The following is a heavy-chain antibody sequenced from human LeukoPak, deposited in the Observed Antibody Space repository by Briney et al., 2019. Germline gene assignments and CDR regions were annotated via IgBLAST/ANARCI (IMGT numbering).Heavy chain of an antibody. CDR2: IYHSGST. J-gene: IGHJ4*02. V-gene: IGHV4-4*02. D-gene: IGHD1-26*01. Sequence: SETLSLTCAVSGGSISSSNWWSWVRQPPGKGLEWIGEIYHSGSTNYNPSLKSRVTISVDKSKNQFSLKLSSVTAADTAVYYCARSFSGSYYRNFDYWGQGTLVTVSS. CDR3: ARSFSGSYYRNFDY. CDR1: GGSISSSNW.